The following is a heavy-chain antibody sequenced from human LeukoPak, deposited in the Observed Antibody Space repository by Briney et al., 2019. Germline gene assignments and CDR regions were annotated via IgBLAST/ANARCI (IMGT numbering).Heavy chain of an antibody. D-gene: IGHD6-19*01. CDR2: IRSKANSYAT. V-gene: IGHV3-73*01. Sequence: GGSLRLSCAASGFTFSGSAMHWVRQASGKGLEWVGRIRSKANSYATAYAASVKGRFTISRDDSKNTAYLQMNSLKTEDTAVYYCTMAGAVAGTLEYWGQGTLVTVSS. J-gene: IGHJ4*02. CDR3: TMAGAVAGTLEY. CDR1: GFTFSGSA.